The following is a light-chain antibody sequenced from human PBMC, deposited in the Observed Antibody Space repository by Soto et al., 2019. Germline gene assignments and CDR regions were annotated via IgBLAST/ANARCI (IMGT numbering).Light chain of an antibody. J-gene: IGKJ1*01. CDR1: QSISSC. CDR3: QQYNSYPWT. CDR2: KAY. Sequence: DIQMTQSPSTLSASVGDRVTITCRASQSISSCLAWYQQKPGKAPKLLIYKAYSLESGVPSRFSGSGSGTEFNLTISSLQPDDFETYYCQQYNSYPWTFGQGTKVEIK. V-gene: IGKV1-5*03.